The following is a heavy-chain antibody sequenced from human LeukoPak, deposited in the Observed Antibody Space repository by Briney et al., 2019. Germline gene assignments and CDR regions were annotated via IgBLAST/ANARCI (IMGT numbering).Heavy chain of an antibody. CDR2: IANSGSTV. CDR1: GFTFSYHW. CDR3: AGGRRDGYNFDY. D-gene: IGHD5-12*01. Sequence: PGGSLRLSCAASGFTFSYHWMTWVRQAPGKGLEWVSYIANSGSTVYYADSVKGRFTISRDNAESSLFLQMYSLRAEDTAVYYCAGGRRDGYNFDYWGQGTLVTVSS. V-gene: IGHV3-11*01. J-gene: IGHJ4*02.